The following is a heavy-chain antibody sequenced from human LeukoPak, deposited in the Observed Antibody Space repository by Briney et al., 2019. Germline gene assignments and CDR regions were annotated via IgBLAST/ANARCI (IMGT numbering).Heavy chain of an antibody. CDR2: IIAYNGNA. J-gene: IGHJ4*02. CDR3: ARDLARIIPAATTFGY. D-gene: IGHD2-2*01. CDR1: GYTFTSYG. Sequence: ASVRVSCKASGYTFTSYGISWVRQAPEQGLEWMGWIIAYNGNANYTQKLQGRVTMSTDTPTSTAYKELRSLRSDDTAVYYCARDLARIIPAATTFGYWGQGTLVTVSS. V-gene: IGHV1-18*01.